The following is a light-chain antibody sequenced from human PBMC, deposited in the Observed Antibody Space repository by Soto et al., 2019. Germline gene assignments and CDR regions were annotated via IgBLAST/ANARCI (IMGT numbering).Light chain of an antibody. Sequence: EIVLTQSPGTLSLSPGERATLSCRASQSVSSSYLAWYQQKPGQAPRLLIYGASTRATGIPDRFSGSGSGTDFTLTISRLEPEDFAVSYCHQYGSSPPITFGPGTKVDIK. J-gene: IGKJ3*01. CDR1: QSVSSSY. CDR3: HQYGSSPPIT. CDR2: GAS. V-gene: IGKV3-20*01.